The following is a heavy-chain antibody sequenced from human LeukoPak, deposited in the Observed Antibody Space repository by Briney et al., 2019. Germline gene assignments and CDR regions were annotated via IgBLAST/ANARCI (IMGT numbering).Heavy chain of an antibody. J-gene: IGHJ4*02. CDR2: INPSGGST. CDR1: GYTFTSYY. CDR3: ARDLPLGYYDSSGYEDY. V-gene: IGHV1-46*01. D-gene: IGHD3-22*01. Sequence: ASVKVSCKASGYTFTSYYMHWVRQAPGQGLEWMGIINPSGGSTSYAQKFQGRVTMTRDTSTSTAYMELRSLRSDDTAVYYCARDLPLGYYDSSGYEDYWGQGTLVTVSS.